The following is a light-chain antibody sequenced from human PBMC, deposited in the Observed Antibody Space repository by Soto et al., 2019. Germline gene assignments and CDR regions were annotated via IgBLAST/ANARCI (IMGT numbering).Light chain of an antibody. CDR2: EVS. Sequence: QSVLTQPASVSGSPGQSITISCTGPNSDIGGYNFVSWYQHHPGKAPKLMIFEVSNRPSGVSNRFSGSKSGNTASLTISGLQTEDEADYYCSSFTSSDTDVFGTGTKVTVL. CDR1: NSDIGGYNF. J-gene: IGLJ1*01. V-gene: IGLV2-14*01. CDR3: SSFTSSDTDV.